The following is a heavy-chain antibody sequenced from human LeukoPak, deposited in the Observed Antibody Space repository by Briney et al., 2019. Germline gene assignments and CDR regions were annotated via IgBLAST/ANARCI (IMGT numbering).Heavy chain of an antibody. Sequence: PSETLSLTCTVSGGSISSYYWSWIRQPPGKGLEWIGYIYYRGSTNYNPSLKSRVTISVDTSKNQFSLKLSSVTAADTAVYYCARDFFSSGWGDDAFDIWGQGTMVTVSS. D-gene: IGHD6-19*01. CDR3: ARDFFSSGWGDDAFDI. V-gene: IGHV4-59*01. CDR2: IYYRGST. CDR1: GGSISSYY. J-gene: IGHJ3*02.